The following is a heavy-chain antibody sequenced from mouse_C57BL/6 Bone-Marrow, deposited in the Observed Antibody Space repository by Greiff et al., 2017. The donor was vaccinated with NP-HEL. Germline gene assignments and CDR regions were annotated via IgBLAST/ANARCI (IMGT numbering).Heavy chain of an antibody. CDR3: ARWGLRWGFAY. CDR1: GYTFTSYW. D-gene: IGHD1-1*01. J-gene: IGHJ3*01. CDR2: IYPSDSET. Sequence: QVQLQQPGAELVRPGSSVKLSCKASGYTFTSYWMDWVKQRPGQGLEWIGNIYPSDSETHYNQQFKDKATLTVDKSSSTAYMQLSSLTSEDSAVYYCARWGLRWGFAYWGQGTLVTVSA. V-gene: IGHV1-61*01.